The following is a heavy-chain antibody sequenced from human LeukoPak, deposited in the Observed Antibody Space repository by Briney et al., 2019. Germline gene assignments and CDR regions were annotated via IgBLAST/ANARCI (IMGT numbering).Heavy chain of an antibody. J-gene: IGHJ3*01. V-gene: IGHV3-21*01. CDR1: GFTFTNAW. CDR3: ARGLGRSFDV. Sequence: GGSLRLSCTASGFTFTNAWMSWVRQAPGKGLEWVSSITSSSSHINNANSVQGRFTISRDNAKNSLFLQMNSLRAEDTAVYYCARGLGRSFDVWGQGTMVTVSS. D-gene: IGHD1-26*01. CDR2: ITSSSSHI.